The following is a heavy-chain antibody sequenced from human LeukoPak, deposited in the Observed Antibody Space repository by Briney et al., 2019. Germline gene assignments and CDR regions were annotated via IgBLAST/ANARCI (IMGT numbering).Heavy chain of an antibody. J-gene: IGHJ6*03. CDR2: ISYDGSNK. CDR1: GFTFSSYG. D-gene: IGHD3-3*01. V-gene: IGHV3-30*18. Sequence: PGGSLRLSCAASGFTFSSYGMHWVRQAPGKGLEWVAVISYDGSNKYYADSVKGRFTISRDNSKNTLYLQMNSLRAEDAAVYYCAKGYIPYYDFWSGRDPDYYYYMDVWGKGTTVTVSS. CDR3: AKGYIPYYDFWSGRDPDYYYYMDV.